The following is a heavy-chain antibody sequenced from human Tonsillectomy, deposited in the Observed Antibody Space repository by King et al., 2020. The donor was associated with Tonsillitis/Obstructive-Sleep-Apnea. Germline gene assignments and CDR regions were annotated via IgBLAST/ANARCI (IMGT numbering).Heavy chain of an antibody. D-gene: IGHD3-10*01. CDR2: ISAYNGNR. J-gene: IGHJ6*03. CDR3: ARGYYGSGTGKYMDV. V-gene: IGHV1-18*01. CDR1: GYTFTDYG. Sequence: VQLVQSGAEVKKPGASVKVSCKASGYTFTDYGVTWVRQAPGQGLEWMGWISAYNGNRNYAQKLQGRVTMTTDTPTRTAYIELSSLRSDDTAVYYCARGYYGSGTGKYMDVWGKGTTVTVSS.